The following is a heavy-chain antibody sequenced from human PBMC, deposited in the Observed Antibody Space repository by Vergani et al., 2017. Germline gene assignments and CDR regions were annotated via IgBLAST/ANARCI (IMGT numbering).Heavy chain of an antibody. CDR3: ARGSSYDSSGPFDY. V-gene: IGHV4-59*01. Sequence: QVQLQESGPGLVKPSETLSLTCTVSGGSISSYYWSWIRQPPGKGLEWIGYIYYSGSTNYNPSLKSRVTISVDTSKNQFSLKLSSVTAADTAVYYCARGSSYDSSGPFDYWGQGTLVTVSS. CDR1: GGSISSYY. J-gene: IGHJ4*02. D-gene: IGHD3-22*01. CDR2: IYYSGST.